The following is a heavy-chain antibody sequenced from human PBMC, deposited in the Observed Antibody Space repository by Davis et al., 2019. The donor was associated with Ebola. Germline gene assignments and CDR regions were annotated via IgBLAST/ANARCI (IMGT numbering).Heavy chain of an antibody. V-gene: IGHV4-31*03. CDR2: IYYCGST. D-gene: IGHD3-22*01. Sequence: PSDTLSLPCTLSGCSISRGGSCWTWIRQPPGKGLEWICYIYYCGSTYYKPSLKSRVTISLDTSKNQISLNLYSVTAADTAVYYCARDLRYDSSGYDYYFYMDVWGKGTTVTVSS. J-gene: IGHJ6*03. CDR3: ARDLRYDSSGYDYYFYMDV. CDR1: GCSISRGGSC.